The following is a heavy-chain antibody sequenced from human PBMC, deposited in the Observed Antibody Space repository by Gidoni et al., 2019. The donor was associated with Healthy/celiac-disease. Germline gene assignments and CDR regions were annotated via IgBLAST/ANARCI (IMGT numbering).Heavy chain of an antibody. CDR1: GFTFSSYS. V-gene: IGHV3-48*01. CDR2: ISSSSSTI. D-gene: IGHD6-13*01. Sequence: EVQLVASGGGLVQPGGSLRLSCAASGFTFSSYSMNWVRQAPGKGLEWVSYISSSSSTIYYADSVKGRFTISRDNAKNSLYLQMNSLRAEDPAVYYCARDLWRAAAGTAHFDYWGQGTLVTVSS. J-gene: IGHJ4*02. CDR3: ARDLWRAAAGTAHFDY.